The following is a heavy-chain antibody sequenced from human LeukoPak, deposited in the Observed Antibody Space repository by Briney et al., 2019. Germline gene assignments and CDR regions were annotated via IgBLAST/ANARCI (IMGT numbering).Heavy chain of an antibody. CDR2: INQGGSVK. Sequence: GGSLRLSCAASGFSFRDFWMTWVRQAPGKGLEWVANINQGGSVKYYVDSVKGRFTISRDDAESSLYVQMDSLRAEDTALYYCARRGYPYYYYMDVWGTGTTVTVSS. CDR1: GFSFRDFW. V-gene: IGHV3-7*03. CDR3: ARRGYPYYYYMDV. D-gene: IGHD3-16*02. J-gene: IGHJ6*03.